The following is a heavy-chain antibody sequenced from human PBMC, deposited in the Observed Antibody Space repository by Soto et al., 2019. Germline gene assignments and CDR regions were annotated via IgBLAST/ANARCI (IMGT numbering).Heavy chain of an antibody. V-gene: IGHV1-18*01. CDR1: GYTFTSYG. D-gene: IGHD2-15*01. CDR3: ARESVYCSGGSCYSASTYGMDV. CDR2: ISAYNGNT. Sequence: GASVKVSCKASGYTFTSYGISWVRRAPGQGLEWMGWISAYNGNTNYAQKLQGRVTMTTDTSTSTAYMELRSLRSDDTAVYYCARESVYCSGGSCYSASTYGMDVWGQGTTVTVSS. J-gene: IGHJ6*02.